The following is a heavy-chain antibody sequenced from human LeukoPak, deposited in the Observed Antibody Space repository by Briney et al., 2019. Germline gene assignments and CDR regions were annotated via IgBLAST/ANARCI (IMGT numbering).Heavy chain of an antibody. V-gene: IGHV3-23*01. Sequence: PGGSLRLSCTASGFTFNNYAMSWVRQAPGKGLEYVSSISGSGARTDYADSVKGRFTISSDKSKNTLHLQMNSLRAEDTAVYYCAKHGHRNVYQFYYMYVWAKGTT. CDR2: ISGSGART. CDR1: GFTFNNYA. J-gene: IGHJ6*03. CDR3: AKHGHRNVYQFYYMYV. D-gene: IGHD1-1*01.